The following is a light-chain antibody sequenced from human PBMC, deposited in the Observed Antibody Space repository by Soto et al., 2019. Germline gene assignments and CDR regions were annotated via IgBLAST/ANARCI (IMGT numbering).Light chain of an antibody. J-gene: IGKJ1*01. V-gene: IGKV3-15*01. CDR2: DAS. Sequence: EIVMTQSPATLSVSPGEGATLSCRASQSISRNLAWYQQRLGQTPRLLIYDASTRSTGIPARSSGSGSGTAFTRKISSLQSVDFAIYYRQKYKNWPRTFGHG. CDR1: QSISRN. CDR3: QKYKNWPRT.